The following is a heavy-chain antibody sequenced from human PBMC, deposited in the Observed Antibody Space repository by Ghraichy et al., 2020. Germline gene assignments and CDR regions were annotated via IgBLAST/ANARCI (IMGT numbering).Heavy chain of an antibody. CDR3: ARARTVSLGYFDY. D-gene: IGHD4-17*01. Sequence: GSLNISCAASGFTFSSYAMSWVRQAPGKGLEWVSGISGSDGSIHYADSVKGRFTISRDNSKNTLYVQMNSLRAEDTAIYYCARARTVSLGYFDYWGQGTLVTVSS. CDR1: GFTFSSYA. CDR2: ISGSDGSI. J-gene: IGHJ4*02. V-gene: IGHV3-23*01.